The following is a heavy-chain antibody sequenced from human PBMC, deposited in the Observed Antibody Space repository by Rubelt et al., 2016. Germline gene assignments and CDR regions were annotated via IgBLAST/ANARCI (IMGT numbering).Heavy chain of an antibody. CDR1: GGSISNYY. CDR3: TRPHNGDYAFDI. Sequence: QVQLQESGPGLVKSSETLSLTCTVSGGSISNYYWSWIRQSPGKGLEWIGYIYEGGITKYNPSLERPIPISVNTSKNQFSLKVSSGNAADTAVYYCTRPHNGDYAFDIWGQGTMVTVSP. CDR2: IYEGGIT. D-gene: IGHD4-17*01. J-gene: IGHJ3*02. V-gene: IGHV4-59*01.